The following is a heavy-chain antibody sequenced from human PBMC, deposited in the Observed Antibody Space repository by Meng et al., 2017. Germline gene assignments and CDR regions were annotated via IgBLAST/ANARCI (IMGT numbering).Heavy chain of an antibody. CDR1: GFTFSGSV. J-gene: IGHJ3*02. CDR2: IKTKANSYAT. CDR3: TSRRGLGADDALDI. Sequence: GESLKISCAASGFTFSGSVMHWVRQASGKGLEWVGRIKTKANSYATTYAASVKGSFTISRDDSKNTAYLQMNSLKSEDTAVYYCTSRRGLGADDALDIWGQGTKVTVSS. D-gene: IGHD1-26*01. V-gene: IGHV3-73*01.